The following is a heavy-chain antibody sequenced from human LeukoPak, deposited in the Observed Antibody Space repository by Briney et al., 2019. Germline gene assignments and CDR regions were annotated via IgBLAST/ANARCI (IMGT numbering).Heavy chain of an antibody. CDR2: IYSDGST. Sequence: GGSLRLSCAASGFTVSSNYMSWVRQAPGKGLEWVSVIYSDGSTYYADSVKGRFTTSRDNSKNTLYLQMNSLRAEDTAVYYCARGSTYYDSSGQVPFDYWGQGTLVTVSS. CDR1: GFTVSSNY. D-gene: IGHD3-22*01. J-gene: IGHJ4*02. CDR3: ARGSTYYDSSGQVPFDY. V-gene: IGHV3-53*01.